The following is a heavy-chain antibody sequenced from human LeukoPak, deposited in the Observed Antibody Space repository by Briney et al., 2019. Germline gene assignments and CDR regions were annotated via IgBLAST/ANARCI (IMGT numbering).Heavy chain of an antibody. D-gene: IGHD6-13*01. J-gene: IGHJ4*02. CDR3: ATSLSHSSSWYYFDY. CDR2: ISAYNGNT. CDR1: GYTFTSYG. Sequence: ASVKVSCKASGYTFTSYGISWVRQAPGQGLEWMGWISAYNGNTNYAQKLQGRVTMTTDTSTSTAYMELRSLRSDDTAVYYCATSLSHSSSWYYFDYWGQGTLVTVSS. V-gene: IGHV1-18*01.